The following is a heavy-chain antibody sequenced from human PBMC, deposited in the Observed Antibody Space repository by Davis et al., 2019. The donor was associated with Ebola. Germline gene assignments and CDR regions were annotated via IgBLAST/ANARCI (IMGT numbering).Heavy chain of an antibody. CDR2: ISAYNGHT. Sequence: AASVKVSCKASGYTFTSYYMHWVRQAPGQGLEWVGWISAYNGHTKYGQKVQGRVSMTRDTSTNTVYMELGGLRSDDTAVYYCARRDCGSDCYFEYWGQGTLVTVSS. CDR1: GYTFTSYY. CDR3: ARRDCGSDCYFEY. J-gene: IGHJ4*02. D-gene: IGHD2-21*01. V-gene: IGHV1-18*04.